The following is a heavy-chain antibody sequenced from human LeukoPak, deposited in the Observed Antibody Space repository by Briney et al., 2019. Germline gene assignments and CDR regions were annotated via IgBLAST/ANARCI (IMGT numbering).Heavy chain of an antibody. CDR1: GFTFNSYW. J-gene: IGHJ3*02. D-gene: IGHD3-3*01. V-gene: IGHV3-74*03. CDR3: AKVIGGGYYLGDAFDM. CDR2: INIDGSTT. Sequence: GGSLRLSCAASGFTFNSYWLHWVRRAPERGLVWLSGINIDGSTTKYADSVKGRFIISRDNAKNTLYLQMSSLRAEDTAVYYCAKVIGGGYYLGDAFDMWGQGTMVTVSS.